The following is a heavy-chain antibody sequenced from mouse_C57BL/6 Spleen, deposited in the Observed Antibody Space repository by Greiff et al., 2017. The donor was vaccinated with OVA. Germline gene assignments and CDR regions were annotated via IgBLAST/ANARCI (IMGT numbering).Heavy chain of an antibody. CDR2: IWSGGST. CDR3: ARNKYDYDGYFDV. J-gene: IGHJ1*03. Sequence: VKLLESGPGLVQPSQSLSITCTVSGFSLTSYGVHWVRQSPGKGLEWLGVIWSGGSTDYNAAFISRLSISKDNSKSQVFFKMNSLQADDTAIYYCARNKYDYDGYFDVWGTGTTVTVSS. V-gene: IGHV2-2*01. CDR1: GFSLTSYG. D-gene: IGHD2-4*01.